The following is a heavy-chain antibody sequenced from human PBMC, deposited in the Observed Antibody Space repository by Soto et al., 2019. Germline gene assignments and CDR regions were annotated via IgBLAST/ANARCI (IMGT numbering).Heavy chain of an antibody. V-gene: IGHV4-30-2*01. CDR2: IYPSGMP. J-gene: IGHJ4*02. CDR3: ARERGGYGLFDS. Sequence: SETLSLTCAVSGGSISDGGYSWSWIRQPPGKGLEWIGYIYPSGMPFYNPSLRSRVTISIDRSNDQFSLNLKSVTAADTAVYYCARERGGYGLFDSWGQGTLVTVSA. CDR1: GGSISDGGYS. D-gene: IGHD5-18*01.